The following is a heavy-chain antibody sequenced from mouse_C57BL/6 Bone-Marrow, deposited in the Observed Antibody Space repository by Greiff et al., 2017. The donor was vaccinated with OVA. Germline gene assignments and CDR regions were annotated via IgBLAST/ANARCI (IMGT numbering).Heavy chain of an antibody. D-gene: IGHD1-1*01. V-gene: IGHV3-6*01. Sequence: EVQLQESGPGLVKPSQSLSLTCSVTGYSITSGYYWNWIRQFPGNKLEWMGYISYDGSNNYNPSFKNRISITRDTSKNQFFLKLNSVTTEDTATYYCARGYGSSYWYFDVWGTGTTVTVSS. CDR3: ARGYGSSYWYFDV. CDR1: GYSITSGYY. J-gene: IGHJ1*03. CDR2: ISYDGSN.